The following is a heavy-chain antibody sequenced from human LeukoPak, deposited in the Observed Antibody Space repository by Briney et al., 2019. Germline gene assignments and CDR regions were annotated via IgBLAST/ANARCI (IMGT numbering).Heavy chain of an antibody. D-gene: IGHD3-10*01. V-gene: IGHV4-59*01. CDR1: GGSFSGYY. CDR3: ARAPLWFGIPFDP. J-gene: IGHJ5*02. CDR2: IYYSGST. Sequence: SETLSLTCAVYGGSFSGYYWSWIRQPPGKGLEWIGYIYYSGSTNYNPSLKSRVTISVDTSKNQFSLKLSSVTAADTAVYYCARAPLWFGIPFDPWGQGTLVTVSS.